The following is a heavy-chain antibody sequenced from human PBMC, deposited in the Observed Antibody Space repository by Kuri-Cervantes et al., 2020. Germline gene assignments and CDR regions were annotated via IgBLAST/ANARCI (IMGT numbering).Heavy chain of an antibody. CDR1: GVSISSYY. V-gene: IGHV4-59*12. J-gene: IGHJ6*03. Sequence: SETLSLTCTVSGVSISSYYWSWIRQPPGKGLEWIGYIYYSGSTNYNPSLKSRVTISVDTSKNQFSLKLRSVTAEDTAVYYCARDLSDFWSGRSLSNYYYYMDVWGKGTTVTVSS. CDR2: IYYSGST. CDR3: ARDLSDFWSGRSLSNYYYYMDV. D-gene: IGHD3-3*01.